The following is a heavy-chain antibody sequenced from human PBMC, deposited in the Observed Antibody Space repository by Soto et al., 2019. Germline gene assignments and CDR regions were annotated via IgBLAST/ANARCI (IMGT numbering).Heavy chain of an antibody. Sequence: QITLKESGPTLVRPTQTLTLTCSFSGFSLKTIGISVGWIRQPPGKALEWLALTYWDDDQRYSPSLKTRLTITTDASKNQVVLAMTNVDPVATATYYCARSTSENFWSGPFDYWGPGILVTVSS. CDR1: GFSLKTIGIS. CDR2: TYWDDDQ. D-gene: IGHD3-3*01. V-gene: IGHV2-5*02. J-gene: IGHJ4*02. CDR3: ARSTSENFWSGPFDY.